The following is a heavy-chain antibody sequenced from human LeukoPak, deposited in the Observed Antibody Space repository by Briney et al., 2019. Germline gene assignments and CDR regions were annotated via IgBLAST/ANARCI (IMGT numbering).Heavy chain of an antibody. J-gene: IGHJ4*02. Sequence: GASVKVSCKASGYTFTGYYMHWVRQAPGQGLEWMGWINPNSGGTNYAQKFQGRVTMTRDTSISTAYMELSRLRSDDTAVYYCARNYYDSSGYYGGDYWGQGTLVTVSS. D-gene: IGHD3-22*01. CDR3: ARNYYDSSGYYGGDY. V-gene: IGHV1-2*02. CDR1: GYTFTGYY. CDR2: INPNSGGT.